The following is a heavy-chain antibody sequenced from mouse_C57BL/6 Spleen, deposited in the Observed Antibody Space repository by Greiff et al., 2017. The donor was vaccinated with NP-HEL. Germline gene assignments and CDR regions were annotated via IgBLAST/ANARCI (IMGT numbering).Heavy chain of an antibody. V-gene: IGHV14-2*01. CDR1: GFNITDSF. J-gene: IGHJ3*01. D-gene: IGHD2-4*01. Sequence: PLPPSVASLLQPGSSVPFSFTASGFNITDSFIPCVKPRTEQGLEWIGRIDPEDGETKYAPKFQGKATITAETSSNPAYLQLSSLTSEDTAVYYCARCDSTGCLWGQGTLVTVSA. CDR2: IDPEDGET. CDR3: ARCDSTGCL.